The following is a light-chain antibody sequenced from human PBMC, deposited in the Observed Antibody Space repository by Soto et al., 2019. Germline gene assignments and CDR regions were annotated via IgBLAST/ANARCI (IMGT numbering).Light chain of an antibody. Sequence: EIVLPQSPGTLSLSPGERATISCRASESVIKYLAWYQQKPGQAPRLLIHGASSRATGIPDRFSGSGSGTDFTLTINRLEPEDLAVYYCKQYSSSPPITFGQGTRLEI. CDR1: ESVIKY. CDR3: KQYSSSPPIT. J-gene: IGKJ5*01. V-gene: IGKV3-20*01. CDR2: GAS.